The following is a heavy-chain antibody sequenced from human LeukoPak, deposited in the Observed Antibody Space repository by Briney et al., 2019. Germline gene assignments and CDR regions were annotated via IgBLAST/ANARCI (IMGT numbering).Heavy chain of an antibody. Sequence: GGSLRLSCAASGFTFSRYDLSWVRQAPGKGLECVSTISRGVGSTYYADSEKGRFTISRDNSKNTLYLQMNNLRAEDMAVYYCAKGHYDVVTLPDNWGQGTLVTVCS. CDR1: GFTFSRYD. V-gene: IGHV3-23*01. D-gene: IGHD3-9*01. J-gene: IGHJ4*02. CDR2: ISRGVGST. CDR3: AKGHYDVVTLPDN.